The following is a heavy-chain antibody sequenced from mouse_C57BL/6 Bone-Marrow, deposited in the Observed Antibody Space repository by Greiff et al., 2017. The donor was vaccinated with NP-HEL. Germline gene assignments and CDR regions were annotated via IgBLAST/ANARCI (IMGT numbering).Heavy chain of an antibody. Sequence: EVKLVESGGDLVKPGGSLKLSCAASGFTFSSYGMSWVRQTPDKRLEWVATISSGGSYTYYPDSVKGRFTISRDNAKNTLYLQMSSLKSEDTAMYYCARRGYYGSSPYAMDYWGQGTSVTVSS. CDR1: GFTFSSYG. D-gene: IGHD1-1*01. CDR2: ISSGGSYT. J-gene: IGHJ4*01. V-gene: IGHV5-6*02. CDR3: ARRGYYGSSPYAMDY.